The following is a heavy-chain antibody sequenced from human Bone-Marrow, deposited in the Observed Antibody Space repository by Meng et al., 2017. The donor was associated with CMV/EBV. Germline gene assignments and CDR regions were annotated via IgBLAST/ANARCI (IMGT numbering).Heavy chain of an antibody. Sequence: GESLKISCAASGFTFSSYAMSWVRQAPGKGLEWVSSISSSSSYIYYADSVKGRFTISRDNAKNSLYLQMNSLRAEDTAVYYCARDSNHNYYYYYGMDVWGQGTTVTVSS. CDR2: ISSSSSYI. D-gene: IGHD4-11*01. V-gene: IGHV3-21*01. J-gene: IGHJ6*02. CDR1: GFTFSSYA. CDR3: ARDSNHNYYYYYGMDV.